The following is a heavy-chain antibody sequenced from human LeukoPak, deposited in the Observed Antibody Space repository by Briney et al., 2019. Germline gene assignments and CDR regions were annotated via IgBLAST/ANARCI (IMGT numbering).Heavy chain of an antibody. J-gene: IGHJ4*02. V-gene: IGHV4-34*01. D-gene: IGHD5-24*01. CDR1: GGSFSGYY. Sequence: SETLSLTCAVYGGSFSGYYWSWIRQPPGKGLEWIGEINHSGSTNYNPSLKSRVTISVDTSKNQFSLKLSSVTAADTAVYYCARDRRDGYNDFDYWGQGTLVTVSS. CDR3: ARDRRDGYNDFDY. CDR2: INHSGST.